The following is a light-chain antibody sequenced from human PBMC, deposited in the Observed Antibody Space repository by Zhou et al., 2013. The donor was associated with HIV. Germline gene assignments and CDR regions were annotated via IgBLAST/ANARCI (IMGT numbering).Light chain of an antibody. J-gene: IGKJ4*01. V-gene: IGKV3-11*01. CDR3: QQRTNWLT. CDR1: QSVNSH. Sequence: EIVLTQSPATLSLFPGERATLSCRASQSVNSHLAWYQQKPGQIPRLLIYDASNRATGISARFSGSGSGTDFTLTISSLEPEDSAVYYCQQRTNWLTFGGGTKVEI. CDR2: DAS.